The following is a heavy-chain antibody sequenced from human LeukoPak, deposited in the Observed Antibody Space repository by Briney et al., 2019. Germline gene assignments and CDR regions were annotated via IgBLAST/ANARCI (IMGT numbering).Heavy chain of an antibody. D-gene: IGHD6-19*01. V-gene: IGHV3-21*01. J-gene: IGHJ1*01. CDR1: GFTFSSYS. CDR3: AKNFIAVAGPQKGDFQH. Sequence: GGSLRLSCAASGFTFSSYSMNWVRQAPGKGLEWVSSISSSSSYIYYADSVKGRFTISRDNAKNSLYLQMNSLRAEDTAVYYWAKNFIAVAGPQKGDFQHWGRATLATVS. CDR2: ISSSSSYI.